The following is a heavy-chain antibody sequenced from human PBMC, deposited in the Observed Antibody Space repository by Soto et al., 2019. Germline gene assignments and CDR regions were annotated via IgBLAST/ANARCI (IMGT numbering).Heavy chain of an antibody. V-gene: IGHV4-61*01. CDR3: ARRNSFGSGSYGL. J-gene: IGHJ4*02. Sequence: SETLSLTCSVSGGPFTGGYYYWSWIRQPPGKGLEWIGYISESGNTDYNPSLKSRVTISVDTSKNQFSLKLTSVTAADTAVYYCARRNSFGSGSYGLWGQGTLVTVSS. D-gene: IGHD3-10*01. CDR1: GGPFTGGYYY. CDR2: ISESGNT.